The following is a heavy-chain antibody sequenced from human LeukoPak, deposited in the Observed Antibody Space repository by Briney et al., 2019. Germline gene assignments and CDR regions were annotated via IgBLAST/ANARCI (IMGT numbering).Heavy chain of an antibody. CDR3: ARDLALRGLIDY. V-gene: IGHV4-59*01. CDR2: IYYSGST. CDR1: GGSISSYY. D-gene: IGHD3-10*01. J-gene: IGHJ4*02. Sequence: SETLSLTCTVSGGSISSYYWSWIRQPPGKGLEWIGYIYYSGSTNYNPSLKSRVTISRDTSKNQFSLRLTSVTAADTAVYYCARDLALRGLIDYWGQGTLVTVSS.